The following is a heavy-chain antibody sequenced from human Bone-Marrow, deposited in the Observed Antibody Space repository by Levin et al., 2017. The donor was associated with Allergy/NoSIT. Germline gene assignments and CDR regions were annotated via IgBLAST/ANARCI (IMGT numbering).Heavy chain of an antibody. CDR3: AREPGSKGDYWADY. J-gene: IGHJ4*02. Sequence: GESLKISCKASGYTFIDYYIHWVRQAPGQGLEWMGWINPNGGGTNYAQKFQVRVTMTRDTAISTAYMELSSLRSDDTAVYYCAREPGSKGDYWADYWGQGTLVTVSA. V-gene: IGHV1-2*02. CDR2: INPNGGGT. D-gene: IGHD2-2*01. CDR1: GYTFIDYY.